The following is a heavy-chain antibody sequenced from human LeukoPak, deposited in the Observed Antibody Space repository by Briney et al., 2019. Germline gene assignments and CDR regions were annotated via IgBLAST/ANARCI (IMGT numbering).Heavy chain of an antibody. CDR2: IMWRSGST. D-gene: IGHD3-10*01. Sequence: GGSLRLSCAVSGFTSDDHAMHWVRHASGKGLEWVAGIMWRSGSTGYGDSVKGRFTISRDNAKKSLYLQMNGLRVEDTAFYYCTKDLTPGGADVWGQGTTVTVSS. CDR1: GFTSDDHA. J-gene: IGHJ6*02. CDR3: TKDLTPGGADV. V-gene: IGHV3-9*02.